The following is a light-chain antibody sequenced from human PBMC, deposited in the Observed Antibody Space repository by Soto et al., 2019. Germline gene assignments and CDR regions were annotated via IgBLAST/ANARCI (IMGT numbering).Light chain of an antibody. J-gene: IGLJ2*01. Sequence: QAVVTQPPSVSGAPGQRVTISCTGSSSNIGAGYDVHWYQQLPGTAPKLLIYGNSNRPSGVPDRFSGSKSGTSASLAITGLQAEDEADYYCQCYDSSLSRRVVVFGRGTKLTVL. CDR1: SSNIGAGYD. CDR2: GNS. V-gene: IGLV1-40*01. CDR3: QCYDSSLSRRVVV.